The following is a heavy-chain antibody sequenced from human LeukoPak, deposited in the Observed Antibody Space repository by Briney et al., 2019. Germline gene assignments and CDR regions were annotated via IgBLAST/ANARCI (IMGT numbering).Heavy chain of an antibody. J-gene: IGHJ6*04. Sequence: GGSLRLSCAASGVTFSNYSMNWVRQAPGKGLEWVSYISSSGSTIYYADSVKGRFTISRDNAKNSLYLQMNSLRAEDTAVYYCAELGITMIGGVWGKGTTVTISS. CDR2: ISSSGSTI. CDR1: GVTFSNYS. CDR3: AELGITMIGGV. V-gene: IGHV3-48*04. D-gene: IGHD3-10*02.